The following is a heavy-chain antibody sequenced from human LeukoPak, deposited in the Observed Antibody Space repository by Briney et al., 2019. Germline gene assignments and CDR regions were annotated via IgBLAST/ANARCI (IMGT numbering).Heavy chain of an antibody. V-gene: IGHV3-23*01. CDR3: AKPGNNTGIGRHYFDS. Sequence: GGSLRLSCAASGFTFRQYVLNWVRQAPGKGLEWVSSISDGGGDTYFADSVKGRFTISRDNSKNIVYLQMNSLRAEDTAVYHCAKPGNNTGIGRHYFDSWCQGALVTVSS. D-gene: IGHD2-8*02. J-gene: IGHJ4*02. CDR1: GFTFRQYV. CDR2: ISDGGGDT.